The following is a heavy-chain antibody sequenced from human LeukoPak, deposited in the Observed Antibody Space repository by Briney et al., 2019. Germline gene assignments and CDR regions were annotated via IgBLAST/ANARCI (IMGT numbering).Heavy chain of an antibody. CDR1: GGSISSYY. D-gene: IGHD3-22*01. J-gene: IGHJ3*02. CDR3: AREYYYDSSGYSHDAFDI. V-gene: IGHV4-59*01. Sequence: SETLSLTCTVSGGSISSYYWSWIRQPPGKGLEWIGYIYYSGSTNYNPSLKSRVTISVDTSKNQFSLKLSSVTAADTAVYYCAREYYYDSSGYSHDAFDIWGQGTMVTVSS. CDR2: IYYSGST.